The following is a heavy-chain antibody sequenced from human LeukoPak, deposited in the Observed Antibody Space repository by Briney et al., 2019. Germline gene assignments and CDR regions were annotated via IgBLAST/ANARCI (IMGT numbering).Heavy chain of an antibody. V-gene: IGHV1-3*01. CDR2: INAGNGNT. CDR3: ARVRSEYSSSWYDY. CDR1: GYTFTSYA. Sequence: ASVKVSCKASGYTFTSYAMHWVRQAPGQRLEWMGWINAGNGNTKYSQKFQGRVTITRDTSASTAYMELSSLRSEDTAVYYCARVRSEYSSSWYDYWGQGSLVTVSS. J-gene: IGHJ4*02. D-gene: IGHD6-13*01.